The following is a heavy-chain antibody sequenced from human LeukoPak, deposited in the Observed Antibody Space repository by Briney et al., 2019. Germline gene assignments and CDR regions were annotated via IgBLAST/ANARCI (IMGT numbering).Heavy chain of an antibody. CDR3: ARGVRYCRGGSCYTYFDY. CDR2: INHSGST. V-gene: IGHV4-34*01. CDR1: GGSFSGYY. J-gene: IGHJ4*02. Sequence: SETLSLTCAVYGGSFSGYYWSWIRQPPGKGLEWIGEINHSGSTNYNPSLKSRVTISVDTSKNQFSLKLSSVTAADTAVYYCARGVRYCRGGSCYTYFDYWGQGTLVTVSS. D-gene: IGHD2-15*01.